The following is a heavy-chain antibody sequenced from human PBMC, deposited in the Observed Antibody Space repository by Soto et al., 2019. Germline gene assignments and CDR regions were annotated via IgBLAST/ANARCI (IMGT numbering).Heavy chain of an antibody. J-gene: IGHJ5*01. V-gene: IGHV1-3*01. D-gene: IGHD3-16*02. CDR3: ARDYGDYIWGSYRYPKPNLFDS. CDR2: INAGNGNT. Sequence: ASVKVSCKASGYTFTSYAMHWVRQAPGQRLEWMGWINAGNGNTKYSQKFQGRVTITRDTSASTAYMELSSLRSEDTAVYYCARDYGDYIWGSYRYPKPNLFDSRGQGSLVIVSS. CDR1: GYTFTSYA.